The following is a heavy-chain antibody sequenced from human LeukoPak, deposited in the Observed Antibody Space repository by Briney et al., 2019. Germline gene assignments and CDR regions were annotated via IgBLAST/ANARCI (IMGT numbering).Heavy chain of an antibody. Sequence: GGSLRLSCAASGFTFSSYEMNWVRQAPGKGLEWVSYISSSGSTIYYADSVEGRFTISRDNAKNSLYLQMNSLRAEDTAVYYCAKAAYSSSSGPPTVYWGQGTLVTVSS. CDR3: AKAAYSSSSGPPTVY. CDR1: GFTFSSYE. V-gene: IGHV3-48*03. J-gene: IGHJ4*02. CDR2: ISSSGSTI. D-gene: IGHD6-6*01.